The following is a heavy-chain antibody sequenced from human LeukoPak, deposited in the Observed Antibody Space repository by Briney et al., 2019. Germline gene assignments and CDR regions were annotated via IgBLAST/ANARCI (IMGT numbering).Heavy chain of an antibody. D-gene: IGHD6-6*01. CDR3: ARGPEYSSSPFDY. V-gene: IGHV4-34*01. Sequence: PSETLSLTCAVYGGSFSGYYWSWIRQPPGKGLEWIGEINHSGSTNYNPSLKSRVTISVDTSKNQFSLKLSSVTAADTAVYYCARGPEYSSSPFDYWGQGTLVTVSS. CDR2: INHSGST. CDR1: GGSFSGYY. J-gene: IGHJ4*02.